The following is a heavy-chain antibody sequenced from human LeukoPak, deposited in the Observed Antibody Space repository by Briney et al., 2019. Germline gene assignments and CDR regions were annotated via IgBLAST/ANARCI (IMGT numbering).Heavy chain of an antibody. Sequence: GGSLRLSCAASGFTFGSYWMHWVRQAPGKGLVWVSRVNTDGRTTTYADSVKGRFTISRDNAKNTLFLQMNSLRAEDTAVYYCARGGYCSGGSCYGKSGGYFDYWGQGTLVTVSS. J-gene: IGHJ4*02. V-gene: IGHV3-74*01. CDR2: VNTDGRTT. CDR1: GFTFGSYW. CDR3: ARGGYCSGGSCYGKSGGYFDY. D-gene: IGHD2-15*01.